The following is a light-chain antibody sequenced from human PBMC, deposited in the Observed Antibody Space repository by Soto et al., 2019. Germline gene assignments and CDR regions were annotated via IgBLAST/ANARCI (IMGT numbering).Light chain of an antibody. Sequence: QSVLTQPPSASGTPGQRVTISCSGRRSNIGSNYVYWYQQLPATAPKLVIYRNNQRPSGVPDRFSGSKSGTSASLAISGFRSEEESDYYCATWDDSSVFGGGTKVTVL. J-gene: IGLJ2*01. CDR3: ATWDDSSV. CDR2: RNN. V-gene: IGLV1-47*01. CDR1: RSNIGSNY.